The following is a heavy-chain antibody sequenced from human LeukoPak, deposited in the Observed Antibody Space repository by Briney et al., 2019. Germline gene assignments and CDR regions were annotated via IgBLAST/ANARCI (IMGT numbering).Heavy chain of an antibody. D-gene: IGHD3-3*01. CDR3: ARDGIRDNFWSLFDD. CDR2: ISASNDNT. V-gene: IGHV1-18*01. Sequence: ASVKVSCKTSGYTFTNYGLSWVRQAPGQGLEWMGWISASNDNTNYTQQFQDRVTMTTDTSTSTAYMELRSLKSDDTAVYYCARDGIRDNFWSLFDDWGQGTLVTVAS. CDR1: GYTFTNYG. J-gene: IGHJ4*02.